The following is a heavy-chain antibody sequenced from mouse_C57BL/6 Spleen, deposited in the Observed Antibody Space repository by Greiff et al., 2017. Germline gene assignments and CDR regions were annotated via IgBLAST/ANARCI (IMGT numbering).Heavy chain of an antibody. Sequence: VQLKESGPELVKPGASVKISCKASGYSFTDYNMNWVKQSNGKSLEWIGVINPNYGTTSYNQKFKGKATLTVDQSSSTAYMQLNSLTSEDSAVYYCARSYGNYDYYAMDYWGQGTSVTVSS. D-gene: IGHD2-1*01. CDR1: GYSFTDYN. V-gene: IGHV1-39*01. J-gene: IGHJ4*01. CDR2: INPNYGTT. CDR3: ARSYGNYDYYAMDY.